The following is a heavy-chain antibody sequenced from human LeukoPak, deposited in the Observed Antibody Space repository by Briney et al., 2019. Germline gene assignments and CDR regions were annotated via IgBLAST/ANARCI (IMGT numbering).Heavy chain of an antibody. V-gene: IGHV4-59*01. J-gene: IGHJ4*02. CDR2: IYYSGST. CDR1: GGSISSYY. CDR3: AGASYDSSGVH. D-gene: IGHD3-22*01. Sequence: PSEILSLTCTVSGGSISSYYWSWIRQPPGKGLEWIGYIYYSGSTNYNPSLKSRVTISVDTSKNQFSLKLSSVTAADTAVYYCAGASYDSSGVHWGQGTLVTVSS.